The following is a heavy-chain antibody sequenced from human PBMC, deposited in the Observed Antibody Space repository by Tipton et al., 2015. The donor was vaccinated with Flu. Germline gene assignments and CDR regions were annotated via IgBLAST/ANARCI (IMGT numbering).Heavy chain of an antibody. CDR2: IYTNGRT. J-gene: IGHJ3*02. D-gene: IGHD1-26*01. CDR3: ARYRGSNARGEGNDAFDI. Sequence: TLSLTCTVSDDSINNNYWSWVRQPAGKGLQWIGRIYTNGRTNYNPSLESRVSISADTSKNEFSLSLSSVTAADTAMYYCARYRGSNARGEGNDAFDIWGQGTMVSVSS. CDR1: DDSINNNY. V-gene: IGHV4-4*07.